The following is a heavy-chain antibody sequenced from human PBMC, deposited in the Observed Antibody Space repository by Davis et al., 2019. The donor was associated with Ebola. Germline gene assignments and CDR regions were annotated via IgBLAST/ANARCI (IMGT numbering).Heavy chain of an antibody. D-gene: IGHD3-9*01. Sequence: PGGSLRLSCTTSGFNFGDYTMSWFRQAPGKGLEWVSVIYSGGSTYYADSVKGRFTISRDNSKNTLYLQMNSLRAEDTAVYYCAKGGANDNFDIVTGHHQDAFDIWGQGTMVSISS. CDR1: GFNFGDYT. V-gene: IGHV3-53*01. CDR2: IYSGGST. J-gene: IGHJ3*02. CDR3: AKGGANDNFDIVTGHHQDAFDI.